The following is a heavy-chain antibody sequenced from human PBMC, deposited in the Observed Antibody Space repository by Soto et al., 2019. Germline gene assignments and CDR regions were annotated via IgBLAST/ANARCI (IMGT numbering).Heavy chain of an antibody. V-gene: IGHV1-58*01. CDR1: GFTFTSSA. CDR2: IVVGSGNT. Sequence: GASVKVSCKASGFTFTSSAVQWVRQARGQRLEWIGWIVVGSGNTNYAQKFQERVTITRDMSTSTAYMELSFVTAADTAMYYCTRSPLTPPGTLEYWGQGALVTVSS. J-gene: IGHJ4*02. CDR3: TRSPLTPPGTLEY.